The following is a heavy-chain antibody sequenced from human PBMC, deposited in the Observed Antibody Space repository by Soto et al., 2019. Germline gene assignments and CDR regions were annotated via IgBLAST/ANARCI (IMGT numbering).Heavy chain of an antibody. CDR1: GYTFTSYD. D-gene: IGHD3-3*01. CDR3: ATDLPNYDFWSGRARSYYYYGMDV. J-gene: IGHJ6*02. CDR2: FDPEDGET. V-gene: IGHV1-24*01. Sequence: ASVKVSCKASGYTFTSYDINWVRQAPGKGLEWMGGFDPEDGETIYAQKFQGRVTMTEDTSTDTAYMELSSLRSEDTAVYYCATDLPNYDFWSGRARSYYYYGMDVWGQGTTVTVSS.